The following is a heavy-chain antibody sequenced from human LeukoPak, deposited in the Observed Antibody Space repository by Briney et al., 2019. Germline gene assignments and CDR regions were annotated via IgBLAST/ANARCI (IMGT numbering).Heavy chain of an antibody. CDR2: IIPNLGIA. CDR3: ARDVGSSWSGAFDY. CDR1: GGTFSSYA. Sequence: SVKVSCKASGGTFSSYAISWVRQAPGQGLEWMGRIIPNLGIANYAQKFQGRVTITADKSTSTAYMELSSLRSEDTAVYYCARDVGSSWSGAFDYWGQGTLVTVSS. V-gene: IGHV1-69*04. D-gene: IGHD6-13*01. J-gene: IGHJ4*02.